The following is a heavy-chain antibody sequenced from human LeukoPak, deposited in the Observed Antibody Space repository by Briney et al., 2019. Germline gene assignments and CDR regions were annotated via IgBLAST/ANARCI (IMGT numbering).Heavy chain of an antibody. J-gene: IGHJ4*02. CDR2: ISTSGSTI. CDR1: GFTFRSYE. V-gene: IGHV3-48*03. CDR3: ARVGAYYTYSFDY. D-gene: IGHD3-3*01. Sequence: GGSLRLSCAASGFTFRSYEMNWVRQAPGKGLEWGSYISTSGSTIYYADSVKGRFTISRDNAKNSLYLQMNSLRAEDTAVYYCARVGAYYTYSFDYWGQGTLGTVSS.